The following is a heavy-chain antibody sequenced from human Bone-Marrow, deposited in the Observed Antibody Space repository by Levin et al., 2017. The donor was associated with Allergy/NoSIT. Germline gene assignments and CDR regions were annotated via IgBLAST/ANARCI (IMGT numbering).Heavy chain of an antibody. CDR2: ISDDGSDK. V-gene: IGHV3-30*18. CDR1: GLIFSSHG. Sequence: GESLKISCAASGLIFSSHGMHWVRQAPGKGLEWVAVISDDGSDKYYAVSVKGRFTISRDNSKNMVFLQMNSLRVDDTAMYYCAKDEEHVAGAFDIWGQGTMVTVSS. CDR3: AKDEEHVAGAFDI. J-gene: IGHJ3*02. D-gene: IGHD6-19*01.